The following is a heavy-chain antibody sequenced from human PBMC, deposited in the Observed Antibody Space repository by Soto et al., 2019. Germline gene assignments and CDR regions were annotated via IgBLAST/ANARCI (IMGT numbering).Heavy chain of an antibody. D-gene: IGHD2-15*01. CDR3: ARGGYCSGGSCHNWFDP. Sequence: ASAKVSCKASGYTFTSYGISWVRQAPGQGLEWMGWISAYNGNTNYAQKLQGRVTMTTDTSTSTAYMELRSLRSDDTAVYYCARGGYCSGGSCHNWFDPWGQGTLVTVSS. CDR1: GYTFTSYG. J-gene: IGHJ5*02. V-gene: IGHV1-18*01. CDR2: ISAYNGNT.